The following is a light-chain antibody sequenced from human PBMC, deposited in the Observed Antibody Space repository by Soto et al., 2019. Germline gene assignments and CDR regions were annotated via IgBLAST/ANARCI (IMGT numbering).Light chain of an antibody. CDR1: QGISTF. J-gene: IGKJ1*01. CDR2: GSS. CDR3: QKYDSDPRT. V-gene: IGKV1-27*01. Sequence: DIQMTQSPASLSASVGDRVTITCRASQGISTFLAWYQQKPGNVPKLLIYGSSTLQSGVPSRFSGSGSGTDFTLTISSLQPEDVATYYRQKYDSDPRTFGQGTKVEIK.